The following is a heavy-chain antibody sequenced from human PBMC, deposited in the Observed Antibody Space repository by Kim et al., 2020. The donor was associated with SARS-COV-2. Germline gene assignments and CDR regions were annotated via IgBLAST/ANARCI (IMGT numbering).Heavy chain of an antibody. CDR2: MNPNSGNT. J-gene: IGHJ6*02. CDR3: ARGLTTVKGCGMDV. Sequence: ASVKVSCKASGYTFTSYDINWVRQATGQGLEWMGWMNPNSGNTGYAQKFQGRVTMTRNTSISTAYMELSSLRSEDTAVYYCARGLTTVKGCGMDVWGQGTTVTVFS. CDR1: GYTFTSYD. V-gene: IGHV1-8*01. D-gene: IGHD4-17*01.